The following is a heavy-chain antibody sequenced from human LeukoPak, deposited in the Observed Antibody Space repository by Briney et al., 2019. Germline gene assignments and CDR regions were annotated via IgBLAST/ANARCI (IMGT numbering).Heavy chain of an antibody. D-gene: IGHD1-26*01. CDR3: ATAPGGARVGYAFDI. CDR1: GGSISSYY. J-gene: IGHJ3*02. Sequence: PSETLSLTCTVSGGSISSYYWTWIRQPPGKGPEWIGYIYYSGSTNYNPSLKSRATISVDTSKNQFSLRLSSVTAADTAVYYCATAPGGARVGYAFDIWGQGTIVTVSS. V-gene: IGHV4-59*01. CDR2: IYYSGST.